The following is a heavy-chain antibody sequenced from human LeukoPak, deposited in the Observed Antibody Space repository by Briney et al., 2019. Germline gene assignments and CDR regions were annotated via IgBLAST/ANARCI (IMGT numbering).Heavy chain of an antibody. CDR3: AKDRDGDYCFDY. J-gene: IGHJ4*02. CDR2: ISYDGSNK. D-gene: IGHD4-17*01. Sequence: PGGSLRLSCAASGFTFSTDGMHWVRQAPGKALEGVASISYDGSNKYYAESVKGRLTISRDNSKNTLYLQMNRLRAEDAAVYCCAKDRDGDYCFDYWGQGTLVTVSS. V-gene: IGHV3-30*18. CDR1: GFTFSTDG.